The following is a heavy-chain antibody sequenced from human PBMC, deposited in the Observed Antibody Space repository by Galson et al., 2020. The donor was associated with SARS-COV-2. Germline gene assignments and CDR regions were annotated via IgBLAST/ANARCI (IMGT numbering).Heavy chain of an antibody. J-gene: IGHJ3*01. V-gene: IGHV5-10-1*01. CDR2: IDPIDSYT. D-gene: IGHD6-13*01. Sequence: HGESLKISCKGSGYDFTTYWISWVRQMPGKGLEWMGRIDPIDSYTNYSPSFQGHVTISAERSISTAYLQWSSLKASDTAIYYCARHPAGDGFEVWGQGTMVTVSS. CDR3: ARHPAGDGFEV. CDR1: GYDFTTYW.